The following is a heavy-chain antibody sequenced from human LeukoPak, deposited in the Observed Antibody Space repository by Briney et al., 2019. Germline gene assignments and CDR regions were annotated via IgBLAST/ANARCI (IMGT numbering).Heavy chain of an antibody. Sequence: PSQTLSLTCTVSGGSISAGDYYWSCIRQPPGKGLEWIGYIYYRGSTSYNPSLQSRVTISVDTSKNQFSLKLSSLSAADTAVYHCARTYYGDYGWFDPWGQGTLVTVSS. CDR3: ARTYYGDYGWFDP. D-gene: IGHD4-17*01. V-gene: IGHV4-30-4*01. CDR2: IYYRGST. CDR1: GGSISAGDYY. J-gene: IGHJ5*02.